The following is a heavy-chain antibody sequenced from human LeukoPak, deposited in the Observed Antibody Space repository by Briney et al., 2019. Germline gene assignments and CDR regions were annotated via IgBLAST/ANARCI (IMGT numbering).Heavy chain of an antibody. V-gene: IGHV3-30-3*01. Sequence: GGSLRLSCAASGFTFSSYAMHWVRQAPGKGLEWVAVISYDGSNKYYADSVKGRFTISRDNSKNTLYLQMNSRRAEDTAVYYCARDAQKRQQLATRLDYWGQGTLVTVSS. CDR3: ARDAQKRQQLATRLDY. CDR2: ISYDGSNK. J-gene: IGHJ4*02. CDR1: GFTFSSYA. D-gene: IGHD6-13*01.